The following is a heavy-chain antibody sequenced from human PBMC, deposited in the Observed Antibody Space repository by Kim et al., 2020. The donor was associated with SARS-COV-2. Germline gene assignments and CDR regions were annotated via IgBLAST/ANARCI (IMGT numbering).Heavy chain of an antibody. CDR3: ARDMAYCGGDCYFEWYFDL. CDR2: INPSGGST. Sequence: ASVKVSCKASGYTFTSYYMHWVRQAPGQGLEWMGIINPSGGSTSYAQKFQGRVTMTRDTSTSTVYMELSSLRSEDTAVYYCARDMAYCGGDCYFEWYFDLWGRGTLVTVSS. D-gene: IGHD2-21*02. V-gene: IGHV1-46*01. CDR1: GYTFTSYY. J-gene: IGHJ2*01.